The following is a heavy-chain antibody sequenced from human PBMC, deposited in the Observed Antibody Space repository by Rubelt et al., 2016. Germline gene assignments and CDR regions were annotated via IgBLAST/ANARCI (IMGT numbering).Heavy chain of an antibody. J-gene: IGHJ4*02. D-gene: IGHD5-18*01. Sequence: QVQLVQSGAEVKKPGSSVKVSCKVSGGTFSRYSISWVRQAPGQGLEWIGRIMPRLDIANYAEKFQGRVTITADKSTRTAYMELSSLRAEDTAVYYCARGGYSDGLNFDYWGQGTLVTVSS. CDR1: GGTFSRYS. V-gene: IGHV1-69*02. CDR2: IMPRLDIA. CDR3: ARGGYSDGLNFDY.